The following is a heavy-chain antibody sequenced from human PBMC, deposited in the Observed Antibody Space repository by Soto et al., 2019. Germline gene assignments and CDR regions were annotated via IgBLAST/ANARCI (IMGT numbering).Heavy chain of an antibody. CDR2: IVVGSGNT. V-gene: IGHV1-58*01. D-gene: IGHD5-18*01. CDR3: AADNPTRGYSYGPYYYYGMDV. J-gene: IGHJ6*02. Sequence: GASVKVACKASGFTFTSSAVQWVRQARGQRLEWIGWIVVGSGNTNYAQKFQERVTITRDMSTSTAYMELSSLRSEDTAVYYCAADNPTRGYSYGPYYYYGMDVWGQGTTVTVSS. CDR1: GFTFTSSA.